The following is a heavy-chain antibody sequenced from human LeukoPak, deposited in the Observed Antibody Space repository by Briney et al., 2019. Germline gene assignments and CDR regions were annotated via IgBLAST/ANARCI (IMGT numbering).Heavy chain of an antibody. CDR1: GGSISNYH. CDR3: ARRDISSGWSFDY. CDR2: IHTSGST. D-gene: IGHD6-19*01. V-gene: IGHV4-4*07. J-gene: IGHJ4*02. Sequence: SETLSLTCTVSGGSISNYHWSWIRQPPGKGLEWIGQIHTSGSTNYNPPLKSRVSMSIDTTEDQVSLTIRSVTAADTAFYYCARRDISSGWSFDYWGQGTLVTVSS.